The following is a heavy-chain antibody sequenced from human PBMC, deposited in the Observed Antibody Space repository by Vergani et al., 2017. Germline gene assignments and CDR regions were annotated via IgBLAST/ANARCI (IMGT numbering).Heavy chain of an antibody. D-gene: IGHD3-3*01. CDR3: ARTTIFGVLRWFDP. CDR2: IYYSGST. J-gene: IGHJ5*02. CDR1: GGSISSYY. Sequence: QVQLQESGPGLVKPSETLSLTCTVSGGSISSYYWSWIRQPPGKGLEWIGYIYYSGSTNYNPSLKSRVTISVDTSKNQFSLKLSSVTAADTAVYYFARTTIFGVLRWFDPWGQGTLVTVSS. V-gene: IGHV4-59*01.